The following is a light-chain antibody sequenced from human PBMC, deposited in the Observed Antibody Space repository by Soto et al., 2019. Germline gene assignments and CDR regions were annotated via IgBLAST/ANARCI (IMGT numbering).Light chain of an antibody. J-gene: IGKJ4*01. V-gene: IGKV3-15*01. CDR2: GAS. CDR3: QQFNNWTPLT. Sequence: EVVMTQSPATLSVSPGESATLSCRASQSVSSNLAWYQQKPGQAPRLLIHGASTRATGVPARFSGRGSGTDFNLTISSLQSEDFAVYYCQQFNNWTPLTFGGGTKVEIK. CDR1: QSVSSN.